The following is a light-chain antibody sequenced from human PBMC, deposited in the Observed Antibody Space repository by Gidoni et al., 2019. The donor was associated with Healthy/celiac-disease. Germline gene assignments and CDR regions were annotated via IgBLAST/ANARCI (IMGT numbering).Light chain of an antibody. J-gene: IGKJ2*01. CDR2: AAS. V-gene: IGKV1-39*01. CDR1: QSISSY. Sequence: DIQMTQSPSSLSASVGDRVTITCRASQSISSYLNWYQQKPGKATKLLIYAASSLQSGVPSRFSCSGSGTDFTLTISSLQPEDFATYYCQQSYSTPTFGQGTKLEIK. CDR3: QQSYSTPT.